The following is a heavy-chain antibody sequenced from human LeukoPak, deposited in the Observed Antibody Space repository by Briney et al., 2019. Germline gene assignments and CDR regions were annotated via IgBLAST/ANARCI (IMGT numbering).Heavy chain of an antibody. CDR3: ARAGYSGYDSGMDV. V-gene: IGHV4-59*01. CDR2: IYYSGSGNT. J-gene: IGHJ6*02. CDR1: DDSISSSY. Sequence: PSETLSLTCTVSDDSISSSYWSWIRQPPGKGLEWIGCIYYSGSGNTNYNPSLKSRVTISVDTSKNQVSLKLSSVTAADTAVYYCARAGYSGYDSGMDVWGQGTTVTVSS. D-gene: IGHD5-12*01.